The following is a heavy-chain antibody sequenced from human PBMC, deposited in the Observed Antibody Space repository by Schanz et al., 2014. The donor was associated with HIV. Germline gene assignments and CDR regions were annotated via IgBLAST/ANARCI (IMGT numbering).Heavy chain of an antibody. CDR2: MNPNSGVT. CDR1: GYTFIDYF. CDR3: ARDRGSISWMGRAFDI. J-gene: IGHJ3*02. Sequence: QVQLVQSGAEGRKPGASVKVSCKTSGYTFIDYFIHWVRQAPGQGLEWMGWMNPNSGVTEDAQKFQGRVTMTRDTSISTAYMEVSRLISADTAVYYCARDRGSISWMGRAFDIWGQGTMVTVSS. V-gene: IGHV1-2*02. D-gene: IGHD2-2*01.